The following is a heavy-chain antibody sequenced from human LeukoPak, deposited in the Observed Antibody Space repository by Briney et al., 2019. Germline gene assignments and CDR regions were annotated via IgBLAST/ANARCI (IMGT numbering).Heavy chain of an antibody. CDR2: IYHSGST. CDR3: ARRSYYGSGEFDP. V-gene: IGHV4-38-2*02. CDR1: GYSISSGYY. D-gene: IGHD3-10*01. Sequence: SETLSLTCTVSGYSISSGYYWGWIRQPPGKGLEWIGSIYHSGSTYYNPSLKSRVTISVDTSKNQFSLKLSSVTAADTAVYYCARRSYYGSGEFDPWGQGTLVTVSS. J-gene: IGHJ5*02.